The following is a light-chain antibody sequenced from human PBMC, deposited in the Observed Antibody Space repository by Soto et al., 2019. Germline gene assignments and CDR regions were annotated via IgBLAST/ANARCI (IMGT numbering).Light chain of an antibody. J-gene: IGLJ1*01. Sequence: QSVLTQPASVSGSPGQSITISCNGTSSDVGGYKYVSWYQHHPGKAPKLKIYEVTNRPSGVSNRFSGSKSGNTASLTISGLQAEDEADYYCSSYTITSIRSVFGTGTKVTVL. CDR2: EVT. CDR3: SSYTITSIRSV. V-gene: IGLV2-14*01. CDR1: SSDVGGYKY.